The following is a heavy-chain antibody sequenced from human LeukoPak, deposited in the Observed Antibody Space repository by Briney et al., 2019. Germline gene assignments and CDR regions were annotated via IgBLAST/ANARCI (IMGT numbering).Heavy chain of an antibody. CDR2: INHSGNT. CDR1: GGSFSGYY. V-gene: IGHV4-34*01. J-gene: IGHJ6*03. CDR3: ARLGSRSIAARHYYYYYMDV. Sequence: SETLSLTCAVYGGSFSGYYWSWIRQPPGKGLGLIGEINHSGNTNYNPSLKSRVTISVDTSKNQFSLKLSSVTAADTAVYYCARLGSRSIAARHYYYYYMDVWGKGTTVTVSS. D-gene: IGHD6-6*01.